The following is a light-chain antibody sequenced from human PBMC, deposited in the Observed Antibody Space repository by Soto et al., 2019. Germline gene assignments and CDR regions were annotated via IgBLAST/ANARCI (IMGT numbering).Light chain of an antibody. Sequence: EIVLTQSPGTLSLSPGDRATLSCRASQSVRSTHLAWYHQKTGQAPRLLIYGASTRASGIPDRFSGSGSGTDFTLTISRLEPEDFAVYYCHQYGSSPQTFGQGTKVDIK. CDR1: QSVRSTH. CDR3: HQYGSSPQT. J-gene: IGKJ1*01. CDR2: GAS. V-gene: IGKV3-20*01.